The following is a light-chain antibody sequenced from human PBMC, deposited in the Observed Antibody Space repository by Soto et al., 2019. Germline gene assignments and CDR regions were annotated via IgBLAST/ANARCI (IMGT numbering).Light chain of an antibody. CDR1: SGDVGSYNL. J-gene: IGLJ3*02. CDR3: CSYAGSSGAHGV. Sequence: QSVLTQPASVSGSPGQSITISCTGTSGDVGSYNLVSWYQLHPDKAPKLMIYEASKRPSGVSSRFSGSKSGNTASLTISGLQAEDEADYFCCSYAGSSGAHGVFGVGTKLTVL. V-gene: IGLV2-23*01. CDR2: EAS.